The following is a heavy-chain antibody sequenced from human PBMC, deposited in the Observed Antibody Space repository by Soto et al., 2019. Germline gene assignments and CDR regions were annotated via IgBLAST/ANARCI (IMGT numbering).Heavy chain of an antibody. D-gene: IGHD6-13*01. J-gene: IGHJ6*02. V-gene: IGHV1-2*04. CDR3: ARVLGIAAAGTDYYGMEV. CDR2: IDPSGGGT. CDR1: GYTFTKFH. Sequence: ASVKVSCKASGYTFTKFHIHWVRQAPGQGLEWMGMIDPSGGGTNYAQRFQGWVTMTRDTSISTAYMELSRLRSDDTAVYYCARVLGIAAAGTDYYGMEVWGQGTTVTVSS.